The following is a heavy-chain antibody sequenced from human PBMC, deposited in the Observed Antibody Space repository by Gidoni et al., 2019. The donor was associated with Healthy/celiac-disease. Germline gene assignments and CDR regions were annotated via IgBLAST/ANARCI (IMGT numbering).Heavy chain of an antibody. CDR2: ISSSSSTI. Sequence: EVQLVESGGGLVQPGGSLRLSCAASGFTFSSYSMNWVRQAPGKGLEWVSYISSSSSTIYYADSVKGRFTISRDNAKNSLYLQMNSLRAEDTAVYYCARLGGGRFLEWQFFDYWGQGTLVTVSS. CDR1: GFTFSSYS. J-gene: IGHJ4*02. V-gene: IGHV3-48*01. CDR3: ARLGGGRFLEWQFFDY. D-gene: IGHD3-3*01.